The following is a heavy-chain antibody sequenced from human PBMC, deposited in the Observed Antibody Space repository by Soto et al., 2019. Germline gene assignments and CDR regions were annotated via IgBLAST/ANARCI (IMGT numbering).Heavy chain of an antibody. CDR2: INHSGST. D-gene: IGHD6-19*01. J-gene: IGHJ4*02. CDR1: GGSFSGYY. Sequence: SETLSLTCAVYGGSFSGYYWSWIRQPPGKGLEWIGEINHSGSTNYNPSLKSRVTISVDTSKNQFSLKLSSVTAADTAVYYCARALPYSSGWYMTYNCDDWGQGALVTV. V-gene: IGHV4-34*01. CDR3: ARALPYSSGWYMTYNCDD.